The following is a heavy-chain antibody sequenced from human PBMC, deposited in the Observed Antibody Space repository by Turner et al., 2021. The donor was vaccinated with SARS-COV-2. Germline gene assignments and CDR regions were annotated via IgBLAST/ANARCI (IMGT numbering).Heavy chain of an antibody. CDR2: SYYSGST. V-gene: IGHV4-31*02. CDR1: GGSISIGGYY. Sequence: QVQLQEPRPGLVKPSQTLSLPSSFSGGSISIGGYYWSWIRQHPGKGLEWIGYSYYSGSTYYNPTLKNRVTISGDTSKNQFSLKLSSVTAADTAVDYCARDYGGNSNYFDYWGQGTLVTVSS. D-gene: IGHD4-17*01. CDR3: ARDYGGNSNYFDY. J-gene: IGHJ4*02.